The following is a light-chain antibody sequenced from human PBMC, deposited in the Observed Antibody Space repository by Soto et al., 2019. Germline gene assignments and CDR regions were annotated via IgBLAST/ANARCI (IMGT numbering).Light chain of an antibody. CDR3: QQYTDWPRT. CDR2: DAS. V-gene: IGKV3-15*01. Sequence: ETVMTQSPPTLRLSPGERAIVPCRASQSIGTYLAWYQQKRGQSPRILIYDASTRATGIPARFSGSGAGTEFTLTINSLQSDDFAIYYCQQYTDWPRTFGQGTKVDIK. J-gene: IGKJ1*01. CDR1: QSIGTY.